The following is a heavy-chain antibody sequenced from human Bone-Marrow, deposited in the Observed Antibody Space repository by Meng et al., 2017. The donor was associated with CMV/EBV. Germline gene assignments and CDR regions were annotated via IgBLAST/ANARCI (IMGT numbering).Heavy chain of an antibody. CDR3: ATNQGVNLNYAFVSS. D-gene: IGHD1-7*01. CDR1: GFTFDDYA. J-gene: IGHJ5*02. CDR2: ISWNSGSI. V-gene: IGHV3-9*01. Sequence: SLTISCAASGFTFDDYAMHWVRQAPGKGLEWVSGISWNSGSIGYADSVKGRFTISRDNAKNSLYLQMNSLRAEDTALYYCATNQGVNLNYAFVSSLDQRTLVTVSS.